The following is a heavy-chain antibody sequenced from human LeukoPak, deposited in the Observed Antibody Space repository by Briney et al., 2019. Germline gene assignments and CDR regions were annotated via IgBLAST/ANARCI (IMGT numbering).Heavy chain of an antibody. CDR3: ARTLTDYYYYYMDV. CDR1: GGSTSSYY. V-gene: IGHV4-59*01. Sequence: PSETLSLTCTVSGGSTSSYYWSWIRQPPGKGLEWIGYIYYSGSTNYNPSLKSRVTISVDTSKNQFSLKLNSVTAADTAVYYCARTLTDYYYYYMDVWGKGTTVTVSS. CDR2: IYYSGST. J-gene: IGHJ6*03. D-gene: IGHD1-14*01.